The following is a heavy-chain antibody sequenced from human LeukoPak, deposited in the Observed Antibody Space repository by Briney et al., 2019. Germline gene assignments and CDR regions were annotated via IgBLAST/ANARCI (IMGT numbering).Heavy chain of an antibody. CDR2: ISAYNGNT. CDR1: GYTFTSYG. CDR3: ARDPPTVVTRGDFDY. D-gene: IGHD4-23*01. Sequence: ASVKVSCKASGYTFTSYGISWVRQAPGQGLEWMGWISAYNGNTNYAQKLQGRVTMTTDTSTSTAYMELRSLRSDDTAVYYCARDPPTVVTRGDFDYWGQGTLVTVSS. J-gene: IGHJ4*02. V-gene: IGHV1-18*01.